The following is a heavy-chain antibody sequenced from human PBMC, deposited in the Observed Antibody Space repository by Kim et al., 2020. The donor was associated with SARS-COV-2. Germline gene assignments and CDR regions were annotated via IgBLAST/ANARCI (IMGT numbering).Heavy chain of an antibody. J-gene: IGHJ3*02. Sequence: SVKVSCKASGGTFSSYAISWVRQAPGQGLEWMGGIIPIFGTANYAQKFQGRVTITADESTSTAYMELSSLRSEDTAVYYCARDGSLLEMATKGDAFDIWGQGTMVTVSS. CDR3: ARDGSLLEMATKGDAFDI. CDR2: IIPIFGTA. V-gene: IGHV1-69*13. D-gene: IGHD3-10*01. CDR1: GGTFSSYA.